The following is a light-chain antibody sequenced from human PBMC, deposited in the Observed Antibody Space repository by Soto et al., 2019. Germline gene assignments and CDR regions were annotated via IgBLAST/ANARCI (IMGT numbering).Light chain of an antibody. CDR2: GAS. CDR1: ENIIYY. V-gene: IGKV1-39*01. Sequence: DIPMTQSPSSLSASLGDRVTITCRASENIIYYLNWYQQKPGKVPKLLIYGASRLESGVPSRFSGSGSGTEFTLTISSLQPEDFATYYCQQSYSTPWTFGQGTKVQIK. CDR3: QQSYSTPWT. J-gene: IGKJ1*01.